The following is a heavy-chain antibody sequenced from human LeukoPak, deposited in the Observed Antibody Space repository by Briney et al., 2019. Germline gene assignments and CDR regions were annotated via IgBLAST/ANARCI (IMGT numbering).Heavy chain of an antibody. Sequence: GESLKISCKASGYRFTSYWIGWVRQMPGKGLEWVGIIYPSDSDARYSPSFQGQVTISADKSINTAYLQWSSLKASDTAMYYCARRNYDILTGYYNDYFDYWGQGTLVTVSS. V-gene: IGHV5-51*01. D-gene: IGHD3-9*01. CDR2: IYPSDSDA. CDR3: ARRNYDILTGYYNDYFDY. J-gene: IGHJ4*02. CDR1: GYRFTSYW.